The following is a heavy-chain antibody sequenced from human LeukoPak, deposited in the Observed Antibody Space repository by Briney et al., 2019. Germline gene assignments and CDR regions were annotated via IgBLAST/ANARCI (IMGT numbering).Heavy chain of an antibody. CDR3: ARDTTNYYDSSGTLDY. D-gene: IGHD3-22*01. CDR1: GFTFSDYY. Sequence: GGSLRLSCAASGFTFSDYYMSWIRQAPGNGLEWVSYISSSGSTIYYADSVKGRFTISRDNAKNSLYLQMNSLRAEDTAVYYCARDTTNYYDSSGTLDYWGQGTLVTVSS. CDR2: ISSSGSTI. J-gene: IGHJ4*02. V-gene: IGHV3-11*01.